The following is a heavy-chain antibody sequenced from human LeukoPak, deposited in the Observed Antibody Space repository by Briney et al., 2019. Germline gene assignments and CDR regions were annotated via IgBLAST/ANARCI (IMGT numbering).Heavy chain of an antibody. Sequence: SETLSLTCTVSGGSISSYYWSWIRQPAGKGLEWIGRIYTSGSTNYNPSLKSRVTMSVDTSKNQFSLKLSSVTAADTAVYYCAREIVGATRGLYYFDYWGQGTLVTVSS. D-gene: IGHD1-26*01. CDR1: GGSISSYY. J-gene: IGHJ4*02. CDR2: IYTSGST. CDR3: AREIVGATRGLYYFDY. V-gene: IGHV4-4*07.